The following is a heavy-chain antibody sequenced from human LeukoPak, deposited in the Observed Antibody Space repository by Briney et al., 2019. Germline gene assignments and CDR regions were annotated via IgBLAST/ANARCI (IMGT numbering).Heavy chain of an antibody. J-gene: IGHJ4*02. CDR1: GFTFSNAW. CDR3: TTDGGSRFLGY. CDR2: IKRKTDGGTT. Sequence: GGSLRLSCAASGFTFSNAWMSWVRQAPGKGLEWVGRIKRKTDGGTTDYAAPVKGRFTISRDDSKNTLYLQMNSLKTEDTAVYYCTTDGGSRFLGYWGQGTLVTVSP. D-gene: IGHD2-15*01. V-gene: IGHV3-15*01.